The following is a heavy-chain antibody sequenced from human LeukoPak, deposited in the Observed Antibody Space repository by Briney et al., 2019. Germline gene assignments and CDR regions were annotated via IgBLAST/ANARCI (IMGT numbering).Heavy chain of an antibody. D-gene: IGHD3-22*01. CDR1: GGSISSSSYY. Sequence: SETLSLTCSVSGGSISSSSYYWGWIRQPPGQGLEWIGTIFYSGRTYYNPSLKSRVTISVDTSKNQFSLKLSSVTAADTAVYYCARNYYDSSGYYPFDYRGQGTLVTVSS. CDR2: IFYSGRT. V-gene: IGHV4-39*01. J-gene: IGHJ4*02. CDR3: ARNYYDSSGYYPFDY.